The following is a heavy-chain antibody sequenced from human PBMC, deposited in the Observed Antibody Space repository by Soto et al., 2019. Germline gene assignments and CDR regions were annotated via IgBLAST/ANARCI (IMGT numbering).Heavy chain of an antibody. CDR2: IYHSGST. J-gene: IGHJ4*02. Sequence: SETLSLTCTVSGGSISSGGYYWSWIRQHPGKGLEWIGYIYHSGSTYYNPSLKSRVTISVDRSKNQFSLKLSSVTAADTAVYYCARGPTAYDSLDYWGQGTLVTVS. CDR3: ARGPTAYDSLDY. V-gene: IGHV4-30-2*01. D-gene: IGHD3-22*01. CDR1: GGSISSGGYY.